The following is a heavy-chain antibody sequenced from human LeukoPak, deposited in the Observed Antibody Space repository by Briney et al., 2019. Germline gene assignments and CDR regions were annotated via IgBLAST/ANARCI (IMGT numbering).Heavy chain of an antibody. CDR2: IYHSGST. V-gene: IGHV4-38-2*02. CDR3: ARDVEDCGGDCYYFDY. CDR1: GYSISSGYY. J-gene: IGHJ4*02. D-gene: IGHD2-21*02. Sequence: KASETLSLTCAVSGYSISSGYYWGWIRQPPGKGLEWIGSIYHSGSTYYNPSLKSRVTISVDTSKNQFSLKLSSVTAADTAVYYCARDVEDCGGDCYYFDYWGQGTLVNLSS.